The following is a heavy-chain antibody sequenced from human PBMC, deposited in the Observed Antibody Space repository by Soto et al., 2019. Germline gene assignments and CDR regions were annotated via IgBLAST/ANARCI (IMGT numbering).Heavy chain of an antibody. CDR1: GFTFSSYD. Sequence: PGGSLRLSCAASGFTFSSYDMHWVRQATGKGPEWVSAIGTAGDTYYPGSVKGRFTISRENAKNSLYLQMNSLRAGDTAVYYCARVSIAAAGTAYDYWGQGTRVTVSS. V-gene: IGHV3-13*01. CDR3: ARVSIAAAGTAYDY. CDR2: IGTAGDT. D-gene: IGHD6-13*01. J-gene: IGHJ4*02.